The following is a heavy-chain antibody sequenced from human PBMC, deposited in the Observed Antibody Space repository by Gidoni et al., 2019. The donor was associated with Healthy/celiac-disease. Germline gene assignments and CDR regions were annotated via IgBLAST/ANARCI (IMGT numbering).Heavy chain of an antibody. CDR2: IYYSGST. J-gene: IGHJ5*02. V-gene: IGHV4-31*03. D-gene: IGHD6-13*01. CDR1: GGSISSGGYY. CDR3: ARDGPIAAAGTTPGNWFDP. Sequence: QVQLQEPGPGLVKPSQTLSLTGIVSGGSISSGGYYWSWISQHPGKGLEWIGYIYYSGSTYYNPSLKSRVTISVDTSKNQFSLKLSSVTAADTAVYYCARDGPIAAAGTTPGNWFDPWGQGTLVTVSS.